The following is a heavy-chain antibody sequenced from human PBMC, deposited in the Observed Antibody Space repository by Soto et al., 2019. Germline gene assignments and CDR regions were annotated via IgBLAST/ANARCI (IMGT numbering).Heavy chain of an antibody. CDR1: GGSFSGYY. D-gene: IGHD1-1*01. CDR3: ATWAGLKGNYYYSYGMDV. J-gene: IGHJ6*02. CDR2: INHSGST. V-gene: IGHV4-34*01. Sequence: SETLSLTCAVYGGSFSGYYWSWIRQPPGKGLEWIGEINHSGSTNYNPSLKSRVTISVDTSKNQFSLKLSSVTAADTAVYYCATWAGLKGNYYYSYGMDVWGQGTTVTVSS.